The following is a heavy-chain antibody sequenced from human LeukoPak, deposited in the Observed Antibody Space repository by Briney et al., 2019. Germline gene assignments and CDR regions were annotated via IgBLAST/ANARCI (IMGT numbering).Heavy chain of an antibody. CDR3: ARSYASGPDRYLDV. J-gene: IGHJ6*04. D-gene: IGHD3-10*01. Sequence: PGGSLRLSCAASGFTFSDYSMNWVRQAPGKGLECIAYINSSSITIYHADSVKGRFSISRDNAKNSVYLQMNSLRGEDTALYYCARSYASGPDRYLDVWGKGTTVTVSS. V-gene: IGHV3-48*04. CDR1: GFTFSDYS. CDR2: INSSSITI.